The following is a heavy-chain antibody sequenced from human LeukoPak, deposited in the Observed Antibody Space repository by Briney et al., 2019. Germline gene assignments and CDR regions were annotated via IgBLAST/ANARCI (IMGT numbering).Heavy chain of an antibody. CDR2: IIPIFGIA. D-gene: IGHD6-19*01. CDR3: ASRVTVAGRGYFDY. CDR1: GGTFSSYA. Sequence: VASVKVSCKASGGTFSSYAISWVRQAPGQGLEWMGGIIPIFGIANYAQKFRGRVTITTDESTSTAYMELSSLRSEDTAVYYCASRVTVAGRGYFDYWGQGTLVTVSS. J-gene: IGHJ4*02. V-gene: IGHV1-69*05.